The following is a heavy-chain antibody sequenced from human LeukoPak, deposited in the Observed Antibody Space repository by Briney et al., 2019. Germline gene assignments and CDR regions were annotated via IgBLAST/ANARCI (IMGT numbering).Heavy chain of an antibody. CDR2: ISSSSSYI. Sequence: PGGSLRLSCAASGFTFSSYSMNWIRQAPGKGLEWVSSISSSSSYIYYADSVKGRFTISRDNSKNTLYLQMNSLRAEDTAVYYCASSTYTGYWGQGTLVTVSS. J-gene: IGHJ4*02. CDR1: GFTFSSYS. D-gene: IGHD1-1*01. V-gene: IGHV3-21*04. CDR3: ASSTYTGY.